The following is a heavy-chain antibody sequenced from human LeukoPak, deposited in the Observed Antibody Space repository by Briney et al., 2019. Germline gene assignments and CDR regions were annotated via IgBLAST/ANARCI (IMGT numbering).Heavy chain of an antibody. Sequence: GGSLRLSRAPSGFTFSSYEMNWVRQAPGKGLEWVSYISSSGSTIYYADSVKGRFTISRDNANNSLYLQMNSLRAEDTAVYYCARDVVEQQLDLDYWGQGTLVTVSS. J-gene: IGHJ4*02. CDR1: GFTFSSYE. D-gene: IGHD6-13*01. CDR2: ISSSGSTI. CDR3: ARDVVEQQLDLDY. V-gene: IGHV3-48*03.